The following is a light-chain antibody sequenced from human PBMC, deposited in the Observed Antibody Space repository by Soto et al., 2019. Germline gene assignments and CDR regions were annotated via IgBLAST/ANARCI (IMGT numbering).Light chain of an antibody. CDR1: SGHSNYA. J-gene: IGLJ2*01. Sequence: QPVLTQSPSASAYLGASVKLTCTLSSGHSNYAIAWHQQQSEKGPRYLMKLNSDGSHSKGDGIPDRFSGSSSGAERDLTISSLPSEDEADYYCQTWGSGIVVFGGGTKLPVL. V-gene: IGLV4-69*01. CDR3: QTWGSGIVV. CDR2: LNSDGSH.